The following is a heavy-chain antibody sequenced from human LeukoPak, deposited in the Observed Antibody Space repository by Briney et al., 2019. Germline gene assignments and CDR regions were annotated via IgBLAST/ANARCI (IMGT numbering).Heavy chain of an antibody. CDR1: GFTFNYYD. V-gene: IGHV3-21*01. Sequence: GGSLRLSCAASGFTFNYYDMNWVRQAPGRGLEWVSSISSASPYTKYADSVRGRFTISRDNAKNSLYLQMNSLRADDTAVHYCARDDSGIVGASPLGYWGQGTLVAVSS. CDR2: ISSASPYT. J-gene: IGHJ4*02. CDR3: ARDDSGIVGASPLGY. D-gene: IGHD1-26*01.